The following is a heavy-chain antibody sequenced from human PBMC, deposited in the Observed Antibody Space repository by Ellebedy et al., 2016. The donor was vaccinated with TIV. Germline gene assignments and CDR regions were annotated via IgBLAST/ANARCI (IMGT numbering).Heavy chain of an antibody. CDR3: ATTSWSERGPYVVAMAQHNYYSSGMDV. V-gene: IGHV1-24*01. CDR2: FDPEDDET. CDR1: GYTLTELS. J-gene: IGHJ6*02. Sequence: ASVKVSCKVSGYTLTELSMHWVRQAPGKGLEWMGGFDPEDDETIYAQKFQGRVTMTEDTSTDTAYMELSSLRSEDTAVYHCATTSWSERGPYVVAMAQHNYYSSGMDVWGQGTTVTVSS. D-gene: IGHD2-15*01.